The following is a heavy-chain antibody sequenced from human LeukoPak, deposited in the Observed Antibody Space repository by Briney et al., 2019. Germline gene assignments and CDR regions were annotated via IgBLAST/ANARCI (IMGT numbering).Heavy chain of an antibody. V-gene: IGHV1-18*01. Sequence: ASVKVPCKASGYTFTSYGISWVRQAPGQGLEWMGWISAYNGNTKYAQKLQGRVTMTTDTSTSTAYMELRSLRSDDTAVYYCARDPSIAAAGGYYYYYMDVWGKGTTVTVSS. CDR1: GYTFTSYG. CDR3: ARDPSIAAAGGYYYYYMDV. J-gene: IGHJ6*03. D-gene: IGHD6-13*01. CDR2: ISAYNGNT.